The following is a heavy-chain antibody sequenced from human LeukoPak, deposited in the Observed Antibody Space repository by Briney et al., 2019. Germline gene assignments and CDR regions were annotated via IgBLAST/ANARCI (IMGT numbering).Heavy chain of an antibody. CDR2: ISSGSTI. Sequence: PGGSLRLSCAASGFTFSSYEMNWVRQAPGKGLEWVSYISSGSTIYYADSVKGRFTISRDNAKNSLYLQMNSLRAEDTAVYYCARAQWLRLVDYWGQGTLVTVSS. J-gene: IGHJ4*02. V-gene: IGHV3-48*03. CDR1: GFTFSSYE. D-gene: IGHD5-12*01. CDR3: ARAQWLRLVDY.